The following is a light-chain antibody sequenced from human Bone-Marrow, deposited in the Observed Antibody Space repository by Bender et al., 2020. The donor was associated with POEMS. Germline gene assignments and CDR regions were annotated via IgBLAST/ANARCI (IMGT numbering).Light chain of an antibody. J-gene: IGLJ7*01. CDR1: TSDVGGYNL. CDR2: EGS. Sequence: QSALTQPASVSGSPGQSITISCTGTTSDVGGYNLVSWYQQHPGKAPKLMIYEGSKRPSGVSNRFSGSKSGNTASLTISGLQAEDEADYYCCSYVGNKHAVFGGGTQLSVL. V-gene: IGLV2-23*01. CDR3: CSYVGNKHAV.